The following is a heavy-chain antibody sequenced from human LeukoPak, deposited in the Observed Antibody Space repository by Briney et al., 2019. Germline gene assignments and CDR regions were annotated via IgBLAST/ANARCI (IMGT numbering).Heavy chain of an antibody. CDR2: ISYDGSDK. Sequence: GGSLRLSCAASGFSFNSYGMHWVRQAPGKGLEWLAVISYDGSDKYFADSVKGRFTISRDNSRNTLYLQMNSLRAEDTAVYYCAKDSMWRSPVAGIGDYWGQGTLVTVSS. CDR3: AKDSMWRSPVAGIGDY. D-gene: IGHD6-19*01. V-gene: IGHV3-30*18. CDR1: GFSFNSYG. J-gene: IGHJ4*02.